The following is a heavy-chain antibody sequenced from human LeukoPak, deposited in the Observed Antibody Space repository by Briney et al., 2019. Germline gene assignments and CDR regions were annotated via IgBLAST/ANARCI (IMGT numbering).Heavy chain of an antibody. CDR2: IYTSGST. D-gene: IGHD2-2*01. Sequence: SETLSLTCTVSGGSISSYYWSWLRQPAGKGLEWIGRIYTSGSTNYNPSLKSRVTMSVDTSKNQFSLKLSSVTAADTAVYYCARVFVPAAIDYYYYYMDVWGKGTTVTVSS. CDR1: GGSISSYY. V-gene: IGHV4-4*07. CDR3: ARVFVPAAIDYYYYYMDV. J-gene: IGHJ6*03.